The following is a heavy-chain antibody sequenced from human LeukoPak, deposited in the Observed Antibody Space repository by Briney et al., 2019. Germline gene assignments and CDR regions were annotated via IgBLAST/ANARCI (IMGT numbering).Heavy chain of an antibody. Sequence: SETLSLTCAVYGASFSGYYWSWIRQSSGKGLEWIGEINHSGSTNYNPSLKSRISISVDTSKNQFSLKLSSVTAADTAVYYCARQPWGIRGVQRRGWFDPWGQGTLVTVSS. D-gene: IGHD3-10*01. J-gene: IGHJ5*02. CDR1: GASFSGYY. CDR2: INHSGST. CDR3: ARQPWGIRGVQRRGWFDP. V-gene: IGHV4-34*01.